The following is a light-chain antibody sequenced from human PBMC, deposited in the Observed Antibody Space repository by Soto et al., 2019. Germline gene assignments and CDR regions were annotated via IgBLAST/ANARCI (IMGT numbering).Light chain of an antibody. CDR2: DNN. Sequence: QSVLTQPPSVSAPPGQKVTISCSGSSSNIGNNYVSWYQQFPGTAPKLLIYDNNQRPSGISDRFSVSKSGTSATLGITGLQTGDEADYYCGTWDSSLSVVVFGGGTKLTVL. CDR3: GTWDSSLSVVV. V-gene: IGLV1-51*01. CDR1: SSNIGNNY. J-gene: IGLJ2*01.